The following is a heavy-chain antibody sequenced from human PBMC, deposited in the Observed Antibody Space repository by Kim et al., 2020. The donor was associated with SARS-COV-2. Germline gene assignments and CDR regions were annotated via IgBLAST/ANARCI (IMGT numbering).Heavy chain of an antibody. Sequence: SETLSLTCAVYGGSFSGYYWSWIRQPPGKGLEWIGEVNHSGSTNYNPSLKSRVTISVDTSKNQFSLKLSSVTAADTAVYYCARMGYYGSGSYHSRSWFDPWGQGTLVTVSS. J-gene: IGHJ5*02. CDR1: GGSFSGYY. V-gene: IGHV4-34*01. CDR2: VNHSGST. CDR3: ARMGYYGSGSYHSRSWFDP. D-gene: IGHD3-10*01.